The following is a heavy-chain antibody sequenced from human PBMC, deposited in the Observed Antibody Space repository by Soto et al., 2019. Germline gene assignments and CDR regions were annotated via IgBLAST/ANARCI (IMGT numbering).Heavy chain of an antibody. Sequence: QVQLEESGPGLVKPSETLSLTCTVSGDSIRTYFWTWIRQPPGKGLEWIGYVFNSGSTNSNPSLTSRVTILLDTSRNQISLTLSSVTAADTAVYYRARARSGYNIDALDIWGQGTMVTVSS. V-gene: IGHV4-59*01. J-gene: IGHJ3*02. CDR1: GDSIRTYF. CDR2: VFNSGST. D-gene: IGHD5-12*01. CDR3: ARARSGYNIDALDI.